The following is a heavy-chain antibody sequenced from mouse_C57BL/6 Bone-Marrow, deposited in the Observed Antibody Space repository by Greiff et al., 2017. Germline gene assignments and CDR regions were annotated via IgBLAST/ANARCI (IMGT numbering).Heavy chain of an antibody. CDR2: INPYNGGT. CDR1: GYTFTDYY. J-gene: IGHJ1*03. Sequence: EVQLQESGPVLVKPGASVKMSCKASGYTFTDYYMNWVKQSHGKSLEWIGVINPYNGGTSYNQKFKGKATLTVDKSSSTAYMELNRLTSEDSAVYYCAREEGGGYFDVWGTGTTVTVAS. CDR3: AREEGGGYFDV. V-gene: IGHV1-19*01.